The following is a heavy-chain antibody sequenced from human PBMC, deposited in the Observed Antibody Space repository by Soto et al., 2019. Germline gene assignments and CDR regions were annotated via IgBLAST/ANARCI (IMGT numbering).Heavy chain of an antibody. CDR1: GGSFSGYY. CDR3: ARMRNDFWSGYLYYYGMDV. V-gene: IGHV4-34*01. Sequence: SETLSLTCAVYGGSFSGYYWSWIRQPPGKGLEWIGEINHSGSTNYNPSLKSRVTISVDTSKNQFSLKLSSVTAADTAVYYCARMRNDFWSGYLYYYGMDVWGQGTTVTVSS. J-gene: IGHJ6*02. D-gene: IGHD3-3*01. CDR2: INHSGST.